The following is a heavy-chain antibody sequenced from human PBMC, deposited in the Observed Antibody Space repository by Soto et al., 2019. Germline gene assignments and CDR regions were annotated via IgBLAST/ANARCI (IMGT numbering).Heavy chain of an antibody. CDR1: GFTLSNYA. J-gene: IGHJ4*02. CDR2: ISNDGSNK. Sequence: QVQLVESGGGVVQPGRSLKLSCVASGFTLSNYALHWVRQAPGKGPEWMAFISNDGSNKLYAASVKGRFTISRDNSKNTLYLEMNSLRPEDTAVFYCARAGGGYLDYWGQGTLVTVSS. CDR3: ARAGGGYLDY. V-gene: IGHV3-30*04. D-gene: IGHD3-22*01.